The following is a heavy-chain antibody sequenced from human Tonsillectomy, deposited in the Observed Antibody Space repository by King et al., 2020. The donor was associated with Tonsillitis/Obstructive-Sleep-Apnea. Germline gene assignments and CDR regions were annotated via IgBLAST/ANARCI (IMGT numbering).Heavy chain of an antibody. CDR2: ISYDGSNK. CDR1: GFTFSSYA. V-gene: IGHV3-30*04. D-gene: IGHD6-25*01. J-gene: IGHJ4*02. Sequence: HVQLVESGGGVVQPGRSLRLSCAASGFTFSSYAMHWVRQAPGKGLEWVAVISYDGSNKYYADSVKGRFTISRDNSKNTLYLQMNSLRAEDTAVYYCARDAGYQKGRFDYWGQGTLVTVSS. CDR3: ARDAGYQKGRFDY.